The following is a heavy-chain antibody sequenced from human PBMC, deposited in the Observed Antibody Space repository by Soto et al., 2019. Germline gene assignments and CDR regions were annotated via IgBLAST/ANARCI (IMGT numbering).Heavy chain of an antibody. Sequence: QVQLQESGPGLVKPSDTLSLTCTVSGASITTYYWSWIRQPPGKGLEWIGYISYSGGTDYNPSLKGRVTVSFGASTNQIALRVRSATAADAAVYYCARDLKEYCSDGKCNWFGPWGQGTLVTVSS. J-gene: IGHJ5*02. V-gene: IGHV4-59*01. D-gene: IGHD2-15*01. CDR3: ARDLKEYCSDGKCNWFGP. CDR2: ISYSGGT. CDR1: GASITTYY.